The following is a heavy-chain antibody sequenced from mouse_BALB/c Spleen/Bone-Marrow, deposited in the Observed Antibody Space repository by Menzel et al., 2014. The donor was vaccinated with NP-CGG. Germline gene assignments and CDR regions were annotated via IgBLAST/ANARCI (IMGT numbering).Heavy chain of an antibody. V-gene: IGHV5-6-3*01. CDR1: GFTFSSYG. J-gene: IGHJ1*01. Sequence: VKLQESGGGLVQLGGSLKLSCVACGFTFSSYGMFWVRLTPEKRLELVATINNNGGSTYYPDSVKGQFTISRDNAKNTLYLQMSSLKSEDTAMYYCARVYGWYFDVWGAGTTVTVSS. CDR3: ARVYGWYFDV. CDR2: INNNGGST. D-gene: IGHD1-1*01.